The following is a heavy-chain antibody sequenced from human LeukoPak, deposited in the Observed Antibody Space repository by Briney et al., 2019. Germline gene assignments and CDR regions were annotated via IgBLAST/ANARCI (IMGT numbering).Heavy chain of an antibody. J-gene: IGHJ4*02. Sequence: PSETLSLTCTVSGDSISSSNYYWGWIRQPPGKGPEWIGTIYYSGSTYYNPSLKSRVTISVDTSKNQFSLKLSSVTAADTAVYYCARQGDYCSTTSCYDYWGQGILVTVSS. CDR3: ARQGDYCSTTSCYDY. V-gene: IGHV4-39*01. CDR1: GDSISSSNYY. CDR2: IYYSGST. D-gene: IGHD2-2*01.